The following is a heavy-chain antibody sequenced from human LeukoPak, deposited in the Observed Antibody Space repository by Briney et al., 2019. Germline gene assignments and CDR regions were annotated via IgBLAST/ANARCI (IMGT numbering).Heavy chain of an antibody. CDR3: ARGGLLFDY. D-gene: IGHD2-15*01. J-gene: IGHJ4*02. CDR1: GFTFSSYA. CDR2: ISYDGSNK. V-gene: IGHV3-30-3*01. Sequence: PGGSLRLSCAASGFTFSSYAMHWVRQAPGKGLEWVAVISYDGSNKYYADSVKGRFTISRDNSKNTLYLQMNSLRAEDTAVYYCARGGLLFDYWGQGTLVTVSS.